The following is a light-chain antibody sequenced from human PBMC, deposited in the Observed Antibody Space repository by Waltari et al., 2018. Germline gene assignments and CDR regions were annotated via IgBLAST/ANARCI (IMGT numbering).Light chain of an antibody. J-gene: IGKJ2*01. V-gene: IGKV4-1*01. CDR2: WAS. Sequence: DIVMTQSPDSLAVSLGERATINCKSSQSVLYSSNNKNYLAWYQQKPGQPPKLPIYWASTRESGVPDRFGGSGPGTDFTLTISSLQAEDVAVYYCQQYYSTPYTFGQGTKLEIK. CDR3: QQYYSTPYT. CDR1: QSVLYSSNNKNY.